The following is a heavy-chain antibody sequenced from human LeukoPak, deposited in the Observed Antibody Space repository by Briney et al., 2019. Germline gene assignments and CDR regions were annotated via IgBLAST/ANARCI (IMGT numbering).Heavy chain of an antibody. Sequence: PSETLSLTCTVSGGSISSYYWSWIRQPPGKGLEWIGYIYYSGSTNYNPSLKSRVTISVDTSKNQFSLKLSSVTAADTAVYYCARDGPSGVSDYWGQGTLVTVSS. CDR3: ARDGPSGVSDY. J-gene: IGHJ4*02. CDR1: GGSISSYY. V-gene: IGHV4-59*01. D-gene: IGHD7-27*01. CDR2: IYYSGST.